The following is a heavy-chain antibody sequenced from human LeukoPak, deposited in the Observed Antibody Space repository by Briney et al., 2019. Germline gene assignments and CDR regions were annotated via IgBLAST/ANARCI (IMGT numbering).Heavy chain of an antibody. CDR3: AARTAAVH. J-gene: IGHJ4*02. CDR1: GFTFSSYA. D-gene: IGHD6-13*01. CDR2: ISGYVGST. Sequence: GGSLRLSCAASGFTFSSYAMTWVRQGPGKGLEWVSSISGYVGSTYYADSVKGRFTISRDNSKNTVFLQMSSLRAEDTAVYYCAARTAAVHWGQGTPVTVSS. V-gene: IGHV3-23*01.